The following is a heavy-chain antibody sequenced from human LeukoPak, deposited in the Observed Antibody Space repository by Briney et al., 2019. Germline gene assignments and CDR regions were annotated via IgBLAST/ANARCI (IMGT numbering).Heavy chain of an antibody. CDR2: IKAKAYGGTI. CDR1: GFTFGDYA. Sequence: GGSLRLSCTASGFTFGDYAMSWFRQAPGKGLEWVGFIKAKAYGGTIDYAASVKGRFTISRDDSKSVVYLQMNSLKPEDTAVYYCARGSYQFDYWGQGTLVTVSS. D-gene: IGHD1-26*01. CDR3: ARGSYQFDY. J-gene: IGHJ4*02. V-gene: IGHV3-49*03.